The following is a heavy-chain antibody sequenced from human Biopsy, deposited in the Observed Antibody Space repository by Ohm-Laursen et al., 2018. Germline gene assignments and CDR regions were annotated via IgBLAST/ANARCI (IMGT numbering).Heavy chain of an antibody. D-gene: IGHD3-22*01. CDR1: GASISDYY. CDR2: IFTSGST. J-gene: IGHJ4*02. V-gene: IGHV4-4*07. CDR3: AKGYTDYSDSSGFSYYFRY. Sequence: SETLSLTCAVSGASISDYYCVWIRQPAGKGLEGIGLIFTSGSTTYNPSLRSRVTMSVDTSKNQITLNLSSVTAADTAMYYCAKGYTDYSDSSGFSYYFRYWGQGALVTVSS.